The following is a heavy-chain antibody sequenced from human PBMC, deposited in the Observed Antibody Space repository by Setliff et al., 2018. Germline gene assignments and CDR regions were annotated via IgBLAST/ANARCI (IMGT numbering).Heavy chain of an antibody. CDR2: INHSGST. V-gene: IGHV4-34*01. CDR1: GGSFSTYF. D-gene: IGHD2-8*01. CDR3: ARDPGFHSGTWCLGD. Sequence: SETLSLTCAVYGGSFSTYFWSWIRQPPGKGLEWIGEINHSGSTNYNPSLTSRVTMSVDTSKKQLSMKLSSVTAADTAVYFCARDPGFHSGTWCLGDWGQGTQVTVSS. J-gene: IGHJ4*02.